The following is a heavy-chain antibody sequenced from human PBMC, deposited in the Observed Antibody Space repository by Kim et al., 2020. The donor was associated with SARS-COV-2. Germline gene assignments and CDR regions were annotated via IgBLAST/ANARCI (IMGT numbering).Heavy chain of an antibody. V-gene: IGHV1-3*01. D-gene: IGHD6-13*01. Sequence: ASVKVSCKASGYTFTSYAMHWVRQAPGQRLEWMGWINAGNGNTKYSQKFQGRVTITRDTSASTAYMELSSLRSEDTAVYYCASSHSSSWIYYYYGMDVWGQGTTVTVSS. CDR1: GYTFTSYA. J-gene: IGHJ6*02. CDR3: ASSHSSSWIYYYYGMDV. CDR2: INAGNGNT.